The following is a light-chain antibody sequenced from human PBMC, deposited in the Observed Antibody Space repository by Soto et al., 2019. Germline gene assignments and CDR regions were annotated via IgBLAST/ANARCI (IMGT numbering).Light chain of an antibody. J-gene: IGLJ2*01. V-gene: IGLV1-40*01. Sequence: QSALTQPPSVSGAPGQRVTISCTGSSFNIGAGYDVHWYQQLPGTAPKLLTYSNINRPSGVPDRFSDSKSDTSASLAITGLQAEDEADYYCQSYDSSLTDVVFGGGTKLTVL. CDR1: SFNIGAGYD. CDR3: QSYDSSLTDVV. CDR2: SNI.